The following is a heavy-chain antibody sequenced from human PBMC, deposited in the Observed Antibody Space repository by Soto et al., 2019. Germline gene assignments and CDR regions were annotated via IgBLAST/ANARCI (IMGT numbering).Heavy chain of an antibody. J-gene: IGHJ4*02. Sequence: QVQLVQSGAEVKKPGASVKVSCKASGYTFKNYFIHWVRQAPGQSLEWMGWINTDNDDTEYSEKFQGRVAITTDTSASTAYMDLSSLTSEDTAVHYCARDWGSRGAVDYWGQGTLVIVSS. CDR1: GYTFKNYF. D-gene: IGHD2-15*01. CDR3: ARDWGSRGAVDY. CDR2: INTDNDDT. V-gene: IGHV1-3*04.